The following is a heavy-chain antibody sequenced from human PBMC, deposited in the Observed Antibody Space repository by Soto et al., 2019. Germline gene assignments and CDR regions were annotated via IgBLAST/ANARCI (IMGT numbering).Heavy chain of an antibody. D-gene: IGHD3-10*01. Sequence: PSETLSLTCAVYGGSFSGYYWSWIRQPPGKGLEWIGEINHSGSTNYNPSLKSRVTISVDTSKNQFSLKLSSVTAADTAVYYCARDGQAAYYYGSWSYYTHYGMDFWGQGITVTLSS. J-gene: IGHJ6*02. CDR2: INHSGST. V-gene: IGHV4-34*01. CDR1: GGSFSGYY. CDR3: ARDGQAAYYYGSWSYYTHYGMDF.